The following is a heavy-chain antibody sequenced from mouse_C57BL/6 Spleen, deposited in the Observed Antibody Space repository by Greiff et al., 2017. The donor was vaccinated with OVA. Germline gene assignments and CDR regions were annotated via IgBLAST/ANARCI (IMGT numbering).Heavy chain of an antibody. CDR3: AFYDGYYGYFDV. Sequence: EVQRVESGPGMVKPSQSLSLTCTVTGYSITSGYDWHWIRHFPGNKLEWMGYISYSGSTNYNPSLKSRISITHDTSKNHFFLKLNSVTTEDTATYYCAFYDGYYGYFDVWGTGTTVTVSS. V-gene: IGHV3-1*01. CDR1: GYSITSGYD. J-gene: IGHJ1*03. CDR2: ISYSGST. D-gene: IGHD2-3*01.